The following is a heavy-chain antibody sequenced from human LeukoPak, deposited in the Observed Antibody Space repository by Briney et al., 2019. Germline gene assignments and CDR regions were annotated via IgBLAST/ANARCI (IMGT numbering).Heavy chain of an antibody. D-gene: IGHD3-22*01. Sequence: KPSETLSLTCTDSGGSISSSSYYWGWIRQPPGKGLEWIGSIYYSGSTYYNPSLKSRVTISVDTSKNQFSLKLSSVTAADTAVYYCARQIGGDYYDSSFVVYWGQGTLVTVSS. CDR2: IYYSGST. V-gene: IGHV4-39*01. CDR1: GGSISSSSYY. CDR3: ARQIGGDYYDSSFVVY. J-gene: IGHJ4*02.